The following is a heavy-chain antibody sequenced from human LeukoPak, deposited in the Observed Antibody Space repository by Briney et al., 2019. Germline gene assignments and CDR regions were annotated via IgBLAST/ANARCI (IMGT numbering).Heavy chain of an antibody. Sequence: SETLSLTCTVSGGSINRGDYYWTWIRQSPEKGLEWIGYIYYSGSTHYNPSLKSRLIISIDTSKNQFSLKLTSVTAAGTAVYYCARDRVAASTFYYGMDVWGQGTTVTVSS. D-gene: IGHD2-15*01. V-gene: IGHV4-30-4*01. J-gene: IGHJ6*02. CDR2: IYYSGST. CDR1: GGSINRGDYY. CDR3: ARDRVAASTFYYGMDV.